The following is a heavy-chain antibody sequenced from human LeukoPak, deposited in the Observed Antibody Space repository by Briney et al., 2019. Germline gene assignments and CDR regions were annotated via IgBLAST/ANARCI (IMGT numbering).Heavy chain of an antibody. Sequence: SETLSLTCTVSGGSIGLYHWTWIRQPPGKALEWIGYIYYNGSTKYNPSLKSRVTISLDTSKNQFSLKLSSVTAADTAVYYCARDRAAGSDWLDPWGQGTLVTVSS. V-gene: IGHV4-59*12. CDR2: IYYNGST. D-gene: IGHD3-10*01. CDR1: GGSIGLYH. CDR3: ARDRAAGSDWLDP. J-gene: IGHJ5*02.